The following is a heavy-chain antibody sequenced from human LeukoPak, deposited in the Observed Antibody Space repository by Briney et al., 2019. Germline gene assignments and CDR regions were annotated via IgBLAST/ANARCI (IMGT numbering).Heavy chain of an antibody. V-gene: IGHV3-48*04. D-gene: IGHD2-2*01. CDR3: ARASREGPMPA. J-gene: IGHJ5*02. Sequence: PGGSLRLSCAASGFIFSSYAMHWVRQAPGKGLEWVSYISSSSSTIYYADSVKGRFTISRDNAKNSLYLQMNSLRAEDTAVYYCARASREGPMPAWGQGTLVTVSS. CDR2: ISSSSSTI. CDR1: GFIFSSYA.